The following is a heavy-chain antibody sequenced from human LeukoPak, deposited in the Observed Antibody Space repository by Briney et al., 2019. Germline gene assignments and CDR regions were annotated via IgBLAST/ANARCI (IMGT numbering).Heavy chain of an antibody. J-gene: IGHJ4*02. CDR2: IVVGSGNT. CDR1: GFIFTSSA. Sequence: SVKVSCKASGFIFTSSAVQWVRQARGQRLEWIGWIVVGSGNTNYAQKFQERVTITRDMSTSTAYMELSSLRSEDTAVYYCAAPGPEYSSGGYPYFDYWGQGTLVTVSS. CDR3: AAPGPEYSSGGYPYFDY. D-gene: IGHD6-19*01. V-gene: IGHV1-58*01.